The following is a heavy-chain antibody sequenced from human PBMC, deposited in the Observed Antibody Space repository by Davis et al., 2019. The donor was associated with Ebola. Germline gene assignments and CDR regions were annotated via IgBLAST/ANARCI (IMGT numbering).Heavy chain of an antibody. CDR2: IYPNSGVT. J-gene: IGHJ5*02. V-gene: IGHV1-2*02. CDR3: ARERGDEAVGGSDNWIDP. D-gene: IGHD6-19*01. CDR1: GYTFTDYY. Sequence: AASVKVSCKASGYTFTDYYIHWVRQAPGQGLECLGWIYPNSGVTKYTEKFQGRVAMTRDTSITTVYMELSTLTSDDTAVYYCARERGDEAVGGSDNWIDPWGQGTLVTVSS.